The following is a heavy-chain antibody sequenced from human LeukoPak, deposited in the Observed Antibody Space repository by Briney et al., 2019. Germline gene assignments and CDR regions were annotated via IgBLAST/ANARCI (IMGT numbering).Heavy chain of an antibody. V-gene: IGHV3-30-3*01. CDR2: ISYDGSNK. D-gene: IGHD2/OR15-2a*01. CDR3: ARDRSEYYYYAMDV. CDR1: GFTFNIYA. Sequence: GGSLRLSCAASGFTFNIYAIHWVRQAPGKGLEWVAVISYDGSNKYCADSVKGRFTISRDNSKNTLYLQMNSLRAEDTAVYYCARDRSEYYYYAMDVWGQGTTVTVSS. J-gene: IGHJ6*02.